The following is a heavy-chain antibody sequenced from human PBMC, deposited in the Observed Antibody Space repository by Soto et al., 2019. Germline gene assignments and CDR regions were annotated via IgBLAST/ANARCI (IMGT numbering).Heavy chain of an antibody. CDR1: GYSFTSYW. D-gene: IGHD3-9*01. CDR2: IYPGDSDT. V-gene: IGHV5-51*01. J-gene: IGHJ6*02. Sequence: PGESLKISCKGSGYSFTSYWIGWVRQMPGKGLEWMGIIYPGDSDTRYSPSFQGQVTISADKSISTAYLQWSSLKASDTAMYYCARQHYGILPRWAGGMDVWGQGTTVTVSS. CDR3: ARQHYGILPRWAGGMDV.